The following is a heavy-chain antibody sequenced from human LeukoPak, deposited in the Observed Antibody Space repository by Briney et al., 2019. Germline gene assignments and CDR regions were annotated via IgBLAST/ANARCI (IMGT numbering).Heavy chain of an antibody. CDR2: ISSSSSYI. V-gene: IGHV3-21*01. CDR1: GFTFSSYS. D-gene: IGHD2-15*01. Sequence: GGSLRLSCAASGFTFSSYSMNWVSHTPGEGLEWVSSISSSSSYIYYADSVKGRFTVSRDNAKNSLYLQMNTLRADDTAVYYCARDTTRWFSPSDHWGQGTLVTVSS. J-gene: IGHJ4*02. CDR3: ARDTTRWFSPSDH.